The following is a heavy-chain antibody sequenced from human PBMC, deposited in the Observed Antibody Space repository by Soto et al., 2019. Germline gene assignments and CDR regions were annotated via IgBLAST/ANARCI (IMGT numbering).Heavy chain of an antibody. Sequence: QVQLQESGPGLVKPSQTLSLTCTVSGGSISSGDYYWSWIRQPPGKGLEWIGYIYYSGSTYYNPSLKSRVTISVGTSKNQFSLQLSSVTAADTAVYYCATSYCSGGSCYSGVFWFDPWGQGTLVTVSS. V-gene: IGHV4-30-4*01. CDR2: IYYSGST. CDR3: ATSYCSGGSCYSGVFWFDP. D-gene: IGHD2-15*01. J-gene: IGHJ5*02. CDR1: GGSISSGDYY.